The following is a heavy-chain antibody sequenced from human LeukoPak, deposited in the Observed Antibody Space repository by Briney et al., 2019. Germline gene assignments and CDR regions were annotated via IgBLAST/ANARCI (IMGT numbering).Heavy chain of an antibody. CDR1: GFTVSSNE. CDR2: ISGGST. J-gene: IGHJ3*02. Sequence: GGSLRLSCAASGFTVSSNEMSWVRQAPGKGLEWVSSISGGSTYYADSRKGRFTISRDNSKNTLHLQMGSLRAEDMAVYYCAREGYYYDSSGFPGAFDIWGQGTMVTVSS. CDR3: AREGYYYDSSGFPGAFDI. V-gene: IGHV3-38-3*01. D-gene: IGHD3-22*01.